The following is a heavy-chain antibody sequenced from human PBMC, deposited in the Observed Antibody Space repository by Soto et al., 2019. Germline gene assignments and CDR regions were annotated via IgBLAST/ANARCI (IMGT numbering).Heavy chain of an antibody. D-gene: IGHD2-8*01. CDR1: GYTFTSYA. V-gene: IGHV1-3*01. Sequence: ASVKVSCKASGYTFTSYAMHWVRQAPGQRLEWMGWINACNGDTKYSQKFQGRVTMTIDTSTTTAYLELRSLTSDDTAVYYCAKNGHPPYYYYGMDVWGQATTVTVSS. CDR2: INACNGDT. J-gene: IGHJ6*02. CDR3: AKNGHPPYYYYGMDV.